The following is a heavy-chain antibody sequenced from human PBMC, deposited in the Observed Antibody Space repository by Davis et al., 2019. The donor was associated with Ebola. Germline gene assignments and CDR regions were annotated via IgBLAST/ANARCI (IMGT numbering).Heavy chain of an antibody. CDR3: ARHPYSPYYYGMDV. Sequence: SETLSLTCTVSGGSISSSSYYWGWIRQPPGKGLAWIGSIYYSGSTYYNPSLKSRVTISVDTSKNQFSLKLSSVTAADTAVYYCARHPYSPYYYGMDVWGQGTTVTVSS. J-gene: IGHJ6*02. CDR1: GGSISSSSYY. V-gene: IGHV4-39*01. CDR2: IYYSGST. D-gene: IGHD1-26*01.